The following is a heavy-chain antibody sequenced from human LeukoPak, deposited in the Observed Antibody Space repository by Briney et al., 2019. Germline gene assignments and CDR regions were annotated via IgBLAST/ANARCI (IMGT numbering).Heavy chain of an antibody. Sequence: ASLKVSCKASGYTFSSYGISWVRQAPGQGLEWMGWISAYNGNTNFAQKFQGRATMNTDTSTSTAYMELNSLRAEDTAVYYCVKDRTGAYTLDYWGQGTLVTVSS. V-gene: IGHV1-18*01. D-gene: IGHD3-16*01. CDR2: ISAYNGNT. J-gene: IGHJ4*02. CDR1: GYTFSSYG. CDR3: VKDRTGAYTLDY.